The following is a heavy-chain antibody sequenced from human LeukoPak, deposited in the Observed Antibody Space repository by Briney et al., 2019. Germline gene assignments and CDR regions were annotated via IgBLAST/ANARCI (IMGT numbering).Heavy chain of an antibody. CDR3: ARGPEYYDFWSGYYTDFDY. J-gene: IGHJ4*02. CDR2: INYSGST. D-gene: IGHD3-3*01. V-gene: IGHV4-34*01. CDR1: GGSFSGYY. Sequence: SETLSLTCAVYGGSFSGYYWSWIRQPPGKGLEWIGEINYSGSTNYNPSLKSRVTISVDMSKNQFSLKLSSVTAADTAVYYCARGPEYYDFWSGYYTDFDYWGQGTLVTVSS.